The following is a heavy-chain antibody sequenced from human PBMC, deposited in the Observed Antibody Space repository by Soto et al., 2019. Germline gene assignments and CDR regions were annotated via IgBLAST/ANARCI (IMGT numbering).Heavy chain of an antibody. CDR3: ASGDSSGTRYYYYGMDV. D-gene: IGHD5-18*01. V-gene: IGHV4-30-4*01. CDR2: IYYSGST. CDR1: GGSISSGDYY. Sequence: SETLSLTCTVSGGSISSGDYYWSWIRQPPGKGLEWIGYIYYSGSTYYNPSLKSRVTISVDTSKNQFSLKLSSVTAADTAVYYCASGDSSGTRYYYYGMDVWGQGTTVTVSS. J-gene: IGHJ6*02.